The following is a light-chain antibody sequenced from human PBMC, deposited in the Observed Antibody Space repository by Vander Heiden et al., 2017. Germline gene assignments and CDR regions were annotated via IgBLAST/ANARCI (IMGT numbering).Light chain of an antibody. V-gene: IGLV2-23*02. J-gene: IGLJ2*01. CDR2: EVS. CDR3: CSYAGSSTFEV. Sequence: QSALPQPASVSGSPGQSITISCTGTSSDVGSYNLVAWYQQHPVKAPKLMIYEVSKRPSGVSNRFSGSKSGNTASLTISGLQAEDEADYYCCSYAGSSTFEVFGGGTKLTVL. CDR1: SSDVGSYNL.